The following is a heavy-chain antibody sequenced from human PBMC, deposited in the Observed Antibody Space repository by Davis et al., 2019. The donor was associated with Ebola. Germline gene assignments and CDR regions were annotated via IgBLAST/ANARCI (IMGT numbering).Heavy chain of an antibody. CDR2: IRSKAYGGTT. J-gene: IGHJ4*02. D-gene: IGHD6-13*01. CDR1: GFTFGDYG. CDR3: TRGSSWDD. Sequence: GESLKISCTASGFTFGDYGMSRFRQAPGKGLEWVGFIRSKAYGGTTEYAASVKGRFAISRDDSKSIAYLQMNSLKTEDTAVYYCTRGSSWDDWGQGTLVTVSS. V-gene: IGHV3-49*03.